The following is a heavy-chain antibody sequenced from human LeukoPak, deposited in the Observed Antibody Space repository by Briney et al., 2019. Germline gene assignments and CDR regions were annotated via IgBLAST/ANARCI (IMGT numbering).Heavy chain of an antibody. CDR3: ASTYDYVWGSFRTGYFDY. J-gene: IGHJ4*02. CDR1: GFTFSSHS. CDR2: ITSRSSDI. Sequence: GGSLRLSCKVSGFTFSSHSMNWVRQAPGKGLEWVSYITSRSSDIYYADSVKGRFTISRDNSKTSLYLQMNNLRAEDTAVYYCASTYDYVWGSFRTGYFDYWGQGTLVTVSS. V-gene: IGHV3-21*01. D-gene: IGHD3-16*02.